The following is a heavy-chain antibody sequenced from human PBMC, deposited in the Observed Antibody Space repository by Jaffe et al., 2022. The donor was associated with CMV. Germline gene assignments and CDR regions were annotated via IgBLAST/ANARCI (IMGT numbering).Heavy chain of an antibody. CDR1: GFTFSDYW. Sequence: EVHLVESGGGLVQPGGSLRLSCVASGFTFSDYWMSWVRQAPGKGLEWVANIKQDGSEQFYVDSVKGRFTISRDNSKMSLYLQMHSLGAEDTAVYYCTRFFYFTTWYQIDQQKIFDFWGQGALVTVSS. V-gene: IGHV3-7*03. J-gene: IGHJ4*02. CDR2: IKQDGSEQ. D-gene: IGHD6-13*01. CDR3: TRFFYFTTWYQIDQQKIFDF.